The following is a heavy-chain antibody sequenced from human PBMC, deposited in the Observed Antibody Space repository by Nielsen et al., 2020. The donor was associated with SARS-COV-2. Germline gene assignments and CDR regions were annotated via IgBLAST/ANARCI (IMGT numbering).Heavy chain of an antibody. J-gene: IGHJ4*02. D-gene: IGHD5-18*01. CDR1: GFTVSSNY. V-gene: IGHV3-66*01. CDR3: ARWRYTYGWGYYFDY. CDR2: IYSGGST. Sequence: GESLKISCAASGFTVSSNYMSWVRQAPGKGLEWVSVIYSGGSTYYADSVKGRFTISRDNSKNTLYLQMNSLRAEDTAVYYCARWRYTYGWGYYFDYWGQGTLVTVSS.